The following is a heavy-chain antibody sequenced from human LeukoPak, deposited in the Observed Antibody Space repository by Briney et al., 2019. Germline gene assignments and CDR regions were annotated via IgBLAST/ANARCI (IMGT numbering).Heavy chain of an antibody. D-gene: IGHD3-22*01. V-gene: IGHV3-30*03. CDR1: GFTFSSYG. Sequence: GGSLRLSCAASGFTFSSYGMHWVRQAPGKGLEWVAVISYDGSNKYYADSVKGRFTISRDNSKNTLYLQMNSLRAEDTAVYYCARKYYYDSSGYWAFDYWGQGTLVTGSS. CDR2: ISYDGSNK. CDR3: ARKYYYDSSGYWAFDY. J-gene: IGHJ4*02.